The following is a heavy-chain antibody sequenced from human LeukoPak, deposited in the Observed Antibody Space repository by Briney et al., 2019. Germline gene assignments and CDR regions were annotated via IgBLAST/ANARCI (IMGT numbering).Heavy chain of an antibody. CDR2: IYHSGST. J-gene: IGHJ4*02. Sequence: SETLSLTCTVSGYSISSGYYWGWIRQPPGKGLEWIGSIYHSGSTYYNPSLKSRVTISVDTSKNQFSLKLSSVTAADTAVYYCARDRRYYGSGSYYKSPVYWGQGTLVTVSS. CDR3: ARDRRYYGSGSYYKSPVY. D-gene: IGHD3-10*01. CDR1: GYSISSGYY. V-gene: IGHV4-38-2*02.